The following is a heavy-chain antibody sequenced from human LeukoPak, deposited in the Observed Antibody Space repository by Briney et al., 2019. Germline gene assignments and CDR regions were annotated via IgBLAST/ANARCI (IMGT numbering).Heavy chain of an antibody. CDR3: ARAPTGYCSSTSCYWFWTQEYYFDY. D-gene: IGHD2-2*01. CDR1: GYTFTSYD. Sequence: ASVKVSCKASGYTFTSYDINWVRQATGQGLEWMGWMNPNSGNTGYAQKFQGRVTMTRNTSISTAYMELSSLRSDDTAVYYCARAPTGYCSSTSCYWFWTQEYYFDYWGQGTLVTVSS. J-gene: IGHJ4*02. V-gene: IGHV1-8*01. CDR2: MNPNSGNT.